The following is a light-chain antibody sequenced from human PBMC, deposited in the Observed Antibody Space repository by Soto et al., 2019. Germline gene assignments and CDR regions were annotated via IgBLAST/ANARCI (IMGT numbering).Light chain of an antibody. Sequence: DIQMTQSPSTLSASVGDRVTITCRASQSISSWLAWYQQKPGKAPKLLIYDVSSLESGVPSRFSGSGSGTEFTLTISSLQPDDFATYYCQQYKSYSRTFGQGTKVEIK. J-gene: IGKJ1*01. CDR3: QQYKSYSRT. CDR1: QSISSW. CDR2: DVS. V-gene: IGKV1-5*01.